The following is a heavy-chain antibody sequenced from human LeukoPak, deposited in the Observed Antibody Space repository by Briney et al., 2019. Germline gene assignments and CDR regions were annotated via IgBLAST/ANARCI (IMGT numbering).Heavy chain of an antibody. CDR1: GFTVSSNY. CDR3: AKRFSSAWDFDY. Sequence: GGSLRLSCAASGFTVSSNYMSWVRQAPGRGLEWVSTFRGGAGETYYADSVRGRFTISRDNSKNTLYLQMSSLRAENTAVYFCAKRFSSAWDFDYWGQGTLVTVSS. D-gene: IGHD6-19*01. CDR2: FRGGAGET. J-gene: IGHJ4*02. V-gene: IGHV3-23*01.